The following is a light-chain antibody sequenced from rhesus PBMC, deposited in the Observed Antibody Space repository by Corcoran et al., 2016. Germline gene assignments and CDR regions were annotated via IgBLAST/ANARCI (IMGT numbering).Light chain of an antibody. Sequence: DIQMTQSPSSLSASVGDRVTITCQASQGISRWLAWYQQTPGKALKLLIYTASSLQSGVPSRFSGSGSGTDCTLTISSLQPEDFATYSCQQYNSAPYSFGQGTKVEIK. J-gene: IGKJ2*01. V-gene: IGKV1-21*01. CDR3: QQYNSAPYS. CDR2: TAS. CDR1: QGISRW.